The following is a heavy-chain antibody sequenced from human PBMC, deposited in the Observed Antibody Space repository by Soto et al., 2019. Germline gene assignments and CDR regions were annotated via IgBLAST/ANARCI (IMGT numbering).Heavy chain of an antibody. CDR3: AGGYCSGGSCYSGYFQH. Sequence: QVQLQQWGAGLLKPSETLSLTCAVYGGSFSGYYWSWIRQPPGKGLEWIGEINHSGSTNYNPSLKSRVTISVDTSKNQFSLKLSSVTDADTAVYYCAGGYCSGGSCYSGYFQHWGQGTLVTVSS. CDR1: GGSFSGYY. J-gene: IGHJ1*01. V-gene: IGHV4-34*01. D-gene: IGHD2-15*01. CDR2: INHSGST.